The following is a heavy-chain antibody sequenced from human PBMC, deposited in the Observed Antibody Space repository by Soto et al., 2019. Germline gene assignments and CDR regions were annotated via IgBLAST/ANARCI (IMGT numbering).Heavy chain of an antibody. Sequence: ASVKVSCKASGYTFTTNAIHWVRQAPGQRFEWIGWINTGNGNTKYSQRLQGRVTLTRDTPASTAYMELSSLRSEDTAVYYCARLVSVGELNLESWGQGTLVTVSS. CDR2: INTGNGNT. V-gene: IGHV1-3*04. CDR3: ARLVSVGELNLES. D-gene: IGHD3-10*01. J-gene: IGHJ4*02. CDR1: GYTFTTNA.